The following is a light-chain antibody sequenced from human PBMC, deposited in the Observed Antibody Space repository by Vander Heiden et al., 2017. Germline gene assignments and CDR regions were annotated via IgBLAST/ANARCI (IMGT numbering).Light chain of an antibody. CDR1: SNNVGNRG. Sequence: QAGLTQPPSVSTGLRQTATLTCTGNSNNVGNRGAAWLQQHQGHPPKLLSSRNNNRPSGISERLSASRSGNTASLTITGLQPEDEADYYCSAWDNSLNAWVFGGGTKLTVL. CDR2: RNN. V-gene: IGLV10-54*01. J-gene: IGLJ2*01. CDR3: SAWDNSLNAWV.